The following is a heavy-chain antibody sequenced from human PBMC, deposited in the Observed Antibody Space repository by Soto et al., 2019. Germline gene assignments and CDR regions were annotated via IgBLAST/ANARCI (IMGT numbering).Heavy chain of an antibody. CDR1: EGSISGWY. J-gene: IGHJ6*02. V-gene: IGHV4-34*01. D-gene: IGHD6-13*01. CDR2: INHSGST. Sequence: PSEPMSHTCAVDEGSISGWYSCWYSKPPGKGLEWIGEINHSGSTNYNPSLNSRVTISVDTSKNQFSLKLSSVTAADTAVYYCARGKVLDRYSSTYYYYYYGMDVWGQGTTVTVSS. CDR3: ARGKVLDRYSSTYYYYYYGMDV.